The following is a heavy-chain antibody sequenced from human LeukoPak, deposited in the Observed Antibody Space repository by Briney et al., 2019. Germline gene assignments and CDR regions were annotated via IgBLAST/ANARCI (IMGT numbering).Heavy chain of an antibody. V-gene: IGHV4-39*07. CDR3: ARDYYLSGSYYSPVGY. D-gene: IGHD3-10*01. CDR2: VYYSGSTYNTPST. Sequence: PSETLSLTCSVSGGSISSSTYYWGWIRQPPGKGLEWIGSVYYSGSTYNTPSTYYNPSLKSRVTISVDTSKNQFSLNLSSVTAADTAVYYCARDYYLSGSYYSPVGYWGQGTLVTVSS. J-gene: IGHJ4*02. CDR1: GGSISSSTYY.